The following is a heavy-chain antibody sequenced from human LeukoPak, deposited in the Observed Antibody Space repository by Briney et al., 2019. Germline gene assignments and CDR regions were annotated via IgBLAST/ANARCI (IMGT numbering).Heavy chain of an antibody. CDR2: IYHSGST. V-gene: IGHV4-4*02. D-gene: IGHD3-9*01. Sequence: SETLSLTRAVSGGSISSSNWWSWVRQPPGKGLEWIGEIYHSGSTNYNPSLKSRVTISVDKSKNQFSLKLSSVTAADTAVYYCASRNYDILTGYWVYFDYWGQGTLVTVSS. CDR1: GGSISSSNW. J-gene: IGHJ4*02. CDR3: ASRNYDILTGYWVYFDY.